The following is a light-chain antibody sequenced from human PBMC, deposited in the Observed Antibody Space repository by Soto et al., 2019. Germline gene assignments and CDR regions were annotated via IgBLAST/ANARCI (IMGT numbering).Light chain of an antibody. CDR3: QSYDSSLSGLWV. V-gene: IGLV1-40*01. CDR2: GNN. CDR1: SSNIGAGYD. Sequence: QAVVTQPPSVSGAPGQRVTISCTGSSSNIGAGYDVHWYQQLPGAAPKLLIYGNNNRPAGVPDRFSGSKSGTSASLAITGLQDEDEADYSCQSYDSSLSGLWVFGGGTQLTVL. J-gene: IGLJ3*02.